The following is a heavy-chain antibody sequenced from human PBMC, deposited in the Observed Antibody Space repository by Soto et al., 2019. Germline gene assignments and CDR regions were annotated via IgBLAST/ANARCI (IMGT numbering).Heavy chain of an antibody. CDR1: GGSISSTTYY. Sequence: SETLSLTCAVSGGSISSTTYYWAWIRQPPGKGLEWVATIYYSGATYYNPSLKSRLTISVDTSKNQFSLRLSSVTAADTAMYYCARYYDTSNRPYFHHWGQGTRVTVS. V-gene: IGHV4-39*01. J-gene: IGHJ1*01. CDR3: ARYYDTSNRPYFHH. D-gene: IGHD3-22*01. CDR2: IYYSGAT.